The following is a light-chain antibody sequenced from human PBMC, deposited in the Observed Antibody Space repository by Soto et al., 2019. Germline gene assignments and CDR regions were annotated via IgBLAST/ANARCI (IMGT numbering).Light chain of an antibody. CDR1: QGIAPY. V-gene: IGKV1-27*01. CDR2: ATS. CDR3: QKYNSAPLT. Sequence: DVPMTQSPSSLSASVGDRVTITCRASQGIAPYLAWFQQKPGKVPSLLIYATSTLQSGVPSRFSGSGSGTDFTLTISSLQPEDVATYYCQKYNSAPLTFGGGTKVEIK. J-gene: IGKJ4*01.